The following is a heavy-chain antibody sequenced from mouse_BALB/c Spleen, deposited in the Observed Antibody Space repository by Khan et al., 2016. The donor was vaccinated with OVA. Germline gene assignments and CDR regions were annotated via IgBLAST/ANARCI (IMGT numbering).Heavy chain of an antibody. V-gene: IGHV5-17*02. CDR1: GFTFTSSG. CDR3: STSYFFGYYFDY. J-gene: IGHJ2*01. Sequence: VQSGGYRKLSCAASGFTFTSSGMHWIRQAPAKGLEWVAYISSYSTTIYYADTVTDRLTISRDNPKIPLFLQMTSLRSGDTATYFCSTSYFFGYYFDYWGQGTTLTGSS. CDR2: ISSYSTTI. D-gene: IGHD1-1*01.